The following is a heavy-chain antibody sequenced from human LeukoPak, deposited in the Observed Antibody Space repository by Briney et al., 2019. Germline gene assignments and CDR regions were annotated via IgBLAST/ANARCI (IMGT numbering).Heavy chain of an antibody. J-gene: IGHJ4*02. CDR1: GHTFTGYY. Sequence: GASVKVSCKASGHTFTGYYMHWVRQAPGQGLEWMGWINPNSGGTNYAQKFQGRVTMTRDTSISTAYMELSRLRSDDTAVYYCARGYSSSWYGVRYWGQGTLVTVSS. D-gene: IGHD6-13*01. CDR2: INPNSGGT. CDR3: ARGYSSSWYGVRY. V-gene: IGHV1-2*02.